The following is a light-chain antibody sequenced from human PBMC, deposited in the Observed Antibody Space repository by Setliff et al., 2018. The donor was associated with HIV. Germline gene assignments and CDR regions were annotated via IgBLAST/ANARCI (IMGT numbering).Light chain of an antibody. J-gene: IGLJ1*01. CDR1: SSDVGGYNY. CDR2: EVS. V-gene: IGLV2-14*01. CDR3: TSYTTSNTITRV. Sequence: QSALTQPASVSGSPGQSITISCTGTSSDVGGYNYVSWYQQHPGKAPKLMISEVSNRPSGVSNRFSGSKSGNTASLTISGLQADDEADYYCTSYTTSNTITRVFGTGTKV.